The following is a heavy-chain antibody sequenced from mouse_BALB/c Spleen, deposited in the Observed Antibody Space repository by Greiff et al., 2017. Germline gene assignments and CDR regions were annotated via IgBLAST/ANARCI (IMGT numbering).Heavy chain of an antibody. J-gene: IGHJ4*01. V-gene: IGHV1-69*01. CDR3: ARNHRYETMDY. D-gene: IGHD2-14*01. CDR2: IDTSDSYT. Sequence: VQLQQPGAELVMPGASVKMSCKASGYTFTDYWMHCVKQRPGQGLEWIGAIDTSDSYTSYNQKFKSKATLTVDTSSSTAYMQLSSLASEDSALYYCARNHRYETMDYWGQGTSVTVSS. CDR1: GYTFTDYW.